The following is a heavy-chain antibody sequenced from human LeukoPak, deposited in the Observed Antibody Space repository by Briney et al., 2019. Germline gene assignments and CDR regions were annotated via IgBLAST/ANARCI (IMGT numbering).Heavy chain of an antibody. CDR3: ARDQAHYDFWSGYHNWFDP. Sequence: SETLSLTCTVAGGSISSYYWSWIWQPPGKGLEWIGYIYYSGSTNYNPSLKSRVTISVDTSRNQFSLKLSSVTAADTAVYYCARDQAHYDFWSGYHNWFDPWGQGTLVTLSS. CDR1: GGSISSYY. CDR2: IYYSGST. V-gene: IGHV4-59*01. D-gene: IGHD3-3*01. J-gene: IGHJ5*02.